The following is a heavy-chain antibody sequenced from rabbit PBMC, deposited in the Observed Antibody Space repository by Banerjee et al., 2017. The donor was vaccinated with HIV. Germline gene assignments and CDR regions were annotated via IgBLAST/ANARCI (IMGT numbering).Heavy chain of an antibody. CDR1: GIDFSTYG. Sequence: QEQLVESGGGLVQPGGSLKLSCKASGIDFSTYGISWVRQAPGKGLEWIAYIYPDYGNTDYASWVNGRFTISLDNAQNTVFLQMTSLTAADTATYFCVLAYASSSGYYPFNLWGPGTLVTVS. V-gene: IGHV1S47*01. J-gene: IGHJ4*01. CDR2: IYPDYGNT. CDR3: VLAYASSSGYYPFNL. D-gene: IGHD1-1*01.